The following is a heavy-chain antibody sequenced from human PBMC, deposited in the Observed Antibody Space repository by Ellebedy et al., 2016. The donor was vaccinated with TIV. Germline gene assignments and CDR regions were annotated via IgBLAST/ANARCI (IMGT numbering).Heavy chain of an antibody. CDR3: ARDYYDSSGYYAYWYFDL. Sequence: SETLSLXXTVSGGSISSYYWSWIRQPPGKGLEWIGYIHYSGSTNYNPSLKSRVTISVNTSKSQFSLRLSSVTAADTAVYYCARDYYDSSGYYAYWYFDLWGRGTLVTVSS. J-gene: IGHJ2*01. D-gene: IGHD3-22*01. CDR2: IHYSGST. V-gene: IGHV4-59*01. CDR1: GGSISSYY.